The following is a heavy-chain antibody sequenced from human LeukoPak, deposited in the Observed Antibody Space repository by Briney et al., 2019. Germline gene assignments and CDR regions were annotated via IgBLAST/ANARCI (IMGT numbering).Heavy chain of an antibody. CDR3: ARDLGHIEAAGNL. J-gene: IGHJ4*02. V-gene: IGHV3-21*01. CDR2: ISSSSSYI. CDR1: GFTFSSYS. D-gene: IGHD6-13*01. Sequence: GGSLRLSCAASGFTFSSYSMNWVRQAPGKGLEWVSSISSSSSYIYYADSVKGRFTISRDNAKNSLYLQMNSLRAEDTAVYYCARDLGHIEAAGNLWGQGTLVTVSS.